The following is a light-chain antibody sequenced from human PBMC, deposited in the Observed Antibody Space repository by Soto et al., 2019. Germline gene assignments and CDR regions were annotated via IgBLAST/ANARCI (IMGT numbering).Light chain of an antibody. CDR1: HGVSGK. V-gene: IGKV3-15*01. CDR2: GAS. Sequence: IVMPQSPATLSVSEGEGATVSCRASHGVSGKLGWCQQKPGQAPKFLIYGASTMPTGIPARFSGSGSGTEFTLTISSLQSEDSAVYYCQQYNSWLWTFGQGTKVDIK. CDR3: QQYNSWLWT. J-gene: IGKJ1*01.